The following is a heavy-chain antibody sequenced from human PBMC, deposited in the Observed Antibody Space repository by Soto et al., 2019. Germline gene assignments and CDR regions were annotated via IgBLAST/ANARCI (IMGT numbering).Heavy chain of an antibody. CDR2: IYYSERTSYNSGST. D-gene: IGHD2-15*01. CDR3: APLSVSLSGPYGIHV. CDR1: GDSMTSSSYY. J-gene: IGHJ6*02. V-gene: IGHV4-39*01. Sequence: KPSETLSLTCTVSGDSMTSSSYYWGWIRQPPGKGLEWIGSIYYSERTSYNSGSTYYSPSLKSRVTISGDTSKNQFSVRLNSVTASDTAVYYCAPLSVSLSGPYGIHVWGQGTTVTVSS.